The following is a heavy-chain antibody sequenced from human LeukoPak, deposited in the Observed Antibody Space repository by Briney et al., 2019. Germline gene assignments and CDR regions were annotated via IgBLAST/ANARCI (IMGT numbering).Heavy chain of an antibody. Sequence: ASVKVSCKASGYTFTIYGISWVRQAPGQGLEWMGWISAYNGNTNYAQKFQGRVTMTRDTSTSTVYMELSSLRSEDTAVYYCARGARYNWNYGGLYFDYWGQGTLVTVSS. J-gene: IGHJ4*02. CDR3: ARGARYNWNYGGLYFDY. D-gene: IGHD1-7*01. V-gene: IGHV1-18*01. CDR1: GYTFTIYG. CDR2: ISAYNGNT.